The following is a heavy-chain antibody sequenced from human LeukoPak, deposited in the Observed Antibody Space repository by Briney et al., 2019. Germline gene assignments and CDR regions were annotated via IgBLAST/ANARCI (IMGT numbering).Heavy chain of an antibody. Sequence: PSETLSLTCTVSGYSISSGYYWGWIRQPPGKGLEWIRSIYHSGSTYYNPSLKSRVTISVDTSKNQFSLKLSSVTAADTAVYYCARVATGDSSGYYYGGYFDYWGQGTLVTVSS. J-gene: IGHJ4*02. CDR3: ARVATGDSSGYYYGGYFDY. V-gene: IGHV4-38-2*02. CDR2: IYHSGST. D-gene: IGHD3-22*01. CDR1: GYSISSGYY.